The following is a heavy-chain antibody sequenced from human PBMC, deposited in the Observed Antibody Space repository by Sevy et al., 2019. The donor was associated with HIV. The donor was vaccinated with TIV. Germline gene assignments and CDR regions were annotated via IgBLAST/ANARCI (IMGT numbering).Heavy chain of an antibody. V-gene: IGHV3-33*01. Sequence: GGSLRLSCAASGFTFSSYGMHWVRQAPGKGLEWVAVIWYDGSNKYYADSVKDRFTISRDNSKNTLYLQMNSLRAEDTAVYYCARDLYRLGELSFDYWGQGTLVTVSS. CDR1: GFTFSSYG. D-gene: IGHD3-16*02. CDR2: IWYDGSNK. J-gene: IGHJ4*02. CDR3: ARDLYRLGELSFDY.